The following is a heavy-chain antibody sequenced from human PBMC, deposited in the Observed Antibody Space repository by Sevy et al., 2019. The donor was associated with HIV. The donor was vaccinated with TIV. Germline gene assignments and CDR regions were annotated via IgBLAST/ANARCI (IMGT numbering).Heavy chain of an antibody. J-gene: IGHJ4*02. CDR3: ANAYEDIVVPRASGGFDY. CDR2: IRYDGGSK. CDR1: GFTFSSYG. D-gene: IGHD2-2*01. V-gene: IGHV3-30*02. Sequence: GGSLRLSCAASGFTFSSYGMHWVRQAPGKGLEWVAVIRYDGGSKYYADSVKGRFTISRDNSKNTLYLQMNSLRAEDTAVYYCANAYEDIVVPRASGGFDYWGQGTLVTVSS.